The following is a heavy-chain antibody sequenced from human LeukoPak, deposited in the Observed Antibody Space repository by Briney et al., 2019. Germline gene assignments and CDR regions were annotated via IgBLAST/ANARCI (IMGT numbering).Heavy chain of an antibody. Sequence: GGSLRLSCAASGFTFANYCISWVRQAPGKGLEWVSTISGSGDSTYYADSVKGRFTISRDNSKTTLFLQMNSLRAEDTAVYYCAKRGGEMATTYDYYGMDVWGQGTTVTVSS. D-gene: IGHD5-24*01. CDR2: ISGSGDST. CDR3: AKRGGEMATTYDYYGMDV. V-gene: IGHV3-23*01. CDR1: GFTFANYC. J-gene: IGHJ6*02.